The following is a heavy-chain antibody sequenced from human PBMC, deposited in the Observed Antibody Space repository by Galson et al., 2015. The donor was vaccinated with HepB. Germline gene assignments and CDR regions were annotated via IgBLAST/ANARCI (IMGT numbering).Heavy chain of an antibody. CDR2: TYYRSKWYN. Sequence: CAISGDSVSSNSAAWNWIRQSPSRGLEWLGRTYYRSKWYNDYAVSVKSRITINPDTSKNQFSLQLNSVTPEDTAAYYCARVLYCSGGSCYSTDAFDIWGQGTMVTVSS. CDR3: ARVLYCSGGSCYSTDAFDI. CDR1: GDSVSSNSAA. V-gene: IGHV6-1*01. J-gene: IGHJ3*02. D-gene: IGHD2-15*01.